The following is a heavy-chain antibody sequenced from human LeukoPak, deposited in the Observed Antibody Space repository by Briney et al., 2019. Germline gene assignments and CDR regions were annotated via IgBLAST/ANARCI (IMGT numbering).Heavy chain of an antibody. J-gene: IGHJ4*02. CDR1: GYTFTGYY. CDR3: ARSLGRYYYGLGSPADSLCY. D-gene: IGHD3-10*01. V-gene: IGHV1-2*02. Sequence: ASVKVSCKASGYTFTGYYMHWVRQAPGQGLEWMGWINPNSGGTNYAEKFQGRVTMTRDTSISTAYMELSRLRSDDTAVYYCARSLGRYYYGLGSPADSLCYWGQGTLVTVSS. CDR2: INPNSGGT.